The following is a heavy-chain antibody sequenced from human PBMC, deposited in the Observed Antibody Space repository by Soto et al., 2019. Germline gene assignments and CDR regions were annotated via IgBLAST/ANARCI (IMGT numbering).Heavy chain of an antibody. CDR2: IHYSGST. CDR1: GGSISGSY. D-gene: IGHD2-15*01. V-gene: IGHV4-59*01. J-gene: IGHJ4*02. CDR3: AKYRRTDAEGYSFDY. Sequence: PSETLSLICTVSGGSISGSYWSWIRQAPGKVLEWIGYIHYSGSTNYNPSLKSRVTMSVDSAKNQFSLELNSVSAADTAVYFCAKYRRTDAEGYSFDYWGQGALVTVSS.